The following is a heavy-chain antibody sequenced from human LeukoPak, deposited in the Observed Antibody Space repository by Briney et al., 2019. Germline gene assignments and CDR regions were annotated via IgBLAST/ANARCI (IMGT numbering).Heavy chain of an antibody. J-gene: IGHJ4*02. CDR1: GYTFTGYY. Sequence: GASVTVSCKASGYTFTGYYMHWVRQAPGQGLEWMGWINPNSGGTNYAQKFQGRVTMTRDTSISTAYMELSRLRSDDTAVYYCARDWPLGSSSWYGIDYWGQGTLVTVSS. D-gene: IGHD6-13*01. V-gene: IGHV1-2*02. CDR3: ARDWPLGSSSWYGIDY. CDR2: INPNSGGT.